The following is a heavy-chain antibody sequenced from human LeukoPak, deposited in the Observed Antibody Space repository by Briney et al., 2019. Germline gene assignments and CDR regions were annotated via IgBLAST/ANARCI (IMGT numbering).Heavy chain of an antibody. CDR3: AKHMRHGYGDFDS. Sequence: GGPLRLSCAASGFAFTSYSLSWVRQTPGKGLEWVSVVGGDAKTKFYADSVKGRFTVTSDNSMNTVYLQMHNLRAEDTAVYFCAKHMRHGYGDFDSWGQGTLVTVSS. V-gene: IGHV3-23*01. J-gene: IGHJ4*02. CDR1: GFAFTSYS. CDR2: VGGDAKTK. D-gene: IGHD5-18*01.